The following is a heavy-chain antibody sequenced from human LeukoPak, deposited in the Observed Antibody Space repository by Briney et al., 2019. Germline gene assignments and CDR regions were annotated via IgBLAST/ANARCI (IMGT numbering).Heavy chain of an antibody. D-gene: IGHD3-16*01. CDR2: TNYSAST. Sequence: SETLSLTCDVSGVSINTCCYYWTWIRHPPGKGLEWIGYTNYSASTRYNFTLRSPLSISTSSSKNHFKLRLTSVTATDTAVYYCARGRSYDYDFDSWGPGTLVTVSS. J-gene: IGHJ4*02. V-gene: IGHV4-61*03. CDR1: GVSINTCCYY. CDR3: ARGRSYDYDFDS.